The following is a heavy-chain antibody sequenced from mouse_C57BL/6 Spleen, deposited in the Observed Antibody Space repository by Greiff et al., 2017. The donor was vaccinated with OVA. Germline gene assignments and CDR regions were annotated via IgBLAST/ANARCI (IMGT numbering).Heavy chain of an antibody. CDR2: IDPSDSYT. CDR3: ARSYGNPWFAY. V-gene: IGHV1-69*01. Sequence: QVQLQQSGAELVMPGASVKLSCKASGYTFTSYWMHWVKQRPGQGLEWIGEIDPSDSYTNYNQKFKGKSTLTVDKSSSTAYMQLSSLTSEDSAVYYCARSYGNPWFAYWGQGTLVTVSA. CDR1: GYTFTSYW. J-gene: IGHJ3*01. D-gene: IGHD2-1*01.